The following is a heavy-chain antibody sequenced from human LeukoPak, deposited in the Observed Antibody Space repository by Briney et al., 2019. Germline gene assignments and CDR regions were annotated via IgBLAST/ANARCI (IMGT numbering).Heavy chain of an antibody. CDR3: ARDLGGNSIGAFDI. CDR1: GFTFDDYA. Sequence: GGSLRLSCAASGFTFDDYAMHWVRQAPGKGLEWVSGISWNSGSIGYADSVKGRFTISRDNAKNSLYLQMNSLRAEDTAVYYCARDLGGNSIGAFDIWGQGTMVTVSS. D-gene: IGHD4-23*01. V-gene: IGHV3-9*01. CDR2: ISWNSGSI. J-gene: IGHJ3*02.